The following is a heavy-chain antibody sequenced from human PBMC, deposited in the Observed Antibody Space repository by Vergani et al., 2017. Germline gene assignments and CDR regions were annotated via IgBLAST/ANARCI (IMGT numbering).Heavy chain of an antibody. Sequence: EVQLVESGGGLVKPGGSLRLSCAASGFTFSSYSMSWVRQAPGKGLEWVSSVSGSSATPYYADSVKGRFIISRENSKNTLHLQMNSLRSDDTAVYYCTKGSRGYTGYFFDYWGQGTLATVSS. D-gene: IGHD5-12*01. CDR1: GFTFSSYS. CDR2: VSGSSATP. V-gene: IGHV3-23*04. J-gene: IGHJ4*02. CDR3: TKGSRGYTGYFFDY.